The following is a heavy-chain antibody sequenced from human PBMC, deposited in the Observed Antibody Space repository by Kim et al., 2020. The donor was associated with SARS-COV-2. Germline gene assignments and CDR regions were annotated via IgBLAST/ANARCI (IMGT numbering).Heavy chain of an antibody. CDR3: AKDRDSSGILETSLGSAFDI. J-gene: IGHJ3*02. CDR1: GFTFSSYG. CDR2: ISYDGSNK. D-gene: IGHD6-19*01. Sequence: GGSLRLSCAASGFTFSSYGMHWVRQAPGKGLEWLAVISYDGSNKYYADSVKGRFTISRDNSKNTLYLQMNSLRAEDTAVYYCAKDRDSSGILETSLGSAFDIWGQGTMVTVSS. V-gene: IGHV3-30*18.